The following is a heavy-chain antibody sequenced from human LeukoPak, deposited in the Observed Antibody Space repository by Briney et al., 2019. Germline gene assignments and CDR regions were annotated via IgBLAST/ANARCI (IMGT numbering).Heavy chain of an antibody. CDR1: GYTFTSYA. Sequence: ASVKVSCKASGYTFTSYAMNWVRQAPGQGLEWMGWMNPNSGNTGYAQKFQGRVTITRNTSISTAYMELSSLRSEDTAVYYCARGRYSGSYLYYYYYYYMDVWGKGTTVTVSS. CDR2: MNPNSGNT. V-gene: IGHV1-8*03. CDR3: ARGRYSGSYLYYYYYYYMDV. J-gene: IGHJ6*03. D-gene: IGHD1-26*01.